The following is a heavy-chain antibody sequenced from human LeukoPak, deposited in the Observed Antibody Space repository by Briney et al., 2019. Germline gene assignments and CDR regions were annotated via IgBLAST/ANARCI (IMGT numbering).Heavy chain of an antibody. CDR2: INPNSGGT. Sequence: ASVRVSCTASGYTFTDYYIYWVRQAPGQGLEWMGWINPNSGGTNYAQKFQGWVTMTRDTSISTAYMELSRLRSDDTAVYYCARGARYSSSWYGPDYWGQGALVTVSS. V-gene: IGHV1-2*04. CDR3: ARGARYSSSWYGPDY. D-gene: IGHD6-13*01. CDR1: GYTFTDYY. J-gene: IGHJ4*02.